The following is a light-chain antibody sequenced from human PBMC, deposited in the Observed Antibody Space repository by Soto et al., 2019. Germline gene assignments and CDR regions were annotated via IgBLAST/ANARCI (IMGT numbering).Light chain of an antibody. CDR1: QSVSSNY. CDR3: QQCGSLPWT. Sequence: EIVLTQSPGTLSLSPGERATLSCRASQSVSSNYLAWYQQKPGQAPRLLIYGASSRATGIPDRFSGSGSGTDFTLTSSRLVPEDVAVYSFQQCGSLPWTVGQGTKVEIK. J-gene: IGKJ1*01. CDR2: GAS. V-gene: IGKV3-20*01.